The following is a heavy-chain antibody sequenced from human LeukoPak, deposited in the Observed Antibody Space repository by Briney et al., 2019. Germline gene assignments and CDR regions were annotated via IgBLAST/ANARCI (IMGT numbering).Heavy chain of an antibody. CDR2: IYYSGST. J-gene: IGHJ6*03. CDR1: GGSISSSSYY. D-gene: IGHD3-16*01. V-gene: IGHV4-39*07. Sequence: PSETLSLTCTVSGGSISSSSYYWGWIRQPPGKGLEWIGSIYYSGSTYYNPSLKSRVTISVDTSKNQFSLKLSSVTAADTAVYYCARDRDLPGGDYYYMDVWGKGATVTVSS. CDR3: ARDRDLPGGDYYYMDV.